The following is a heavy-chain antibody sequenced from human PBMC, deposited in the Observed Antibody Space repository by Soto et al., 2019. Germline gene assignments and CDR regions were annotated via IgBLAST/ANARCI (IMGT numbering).Heavy chain of an antibody. V-gene: IGHV1-24*01. CDR1: GYTLTELS. Sequence: ASVKVSCKVSGYTLTELSMHWVRQAPGKGLEWMGGFDPEDGETIYAQKFQGRVTMTEDTSTDTAYMELSSLRSEDTAVYYCATDRIAVVPAAMSGSLTTDYYYYYGMDVWGQGTTVTVSS. D-gene: IGHD2-2*01. CDR3: ATDRIAVVPAAMSGSLTTDYYYYYGMDV. J-gene: IGHJ6*02. CDR2: FDPEDGET.